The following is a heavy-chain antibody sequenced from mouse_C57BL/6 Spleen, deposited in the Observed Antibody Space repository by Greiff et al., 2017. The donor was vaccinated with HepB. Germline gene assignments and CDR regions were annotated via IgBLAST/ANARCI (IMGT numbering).Heavy chain of an antibody. CDR3: ASGGSTAYAMDY. V-gene: IGHV1-64*01. Sequence: QVQLQQPGAELVKPGASVKLSCKASGYTFTSYWMHWVKQRPGQGLEWIGMIHPNSGSTNYNEKFKSKATLTVDKSSSTAYMQLSSLTSEDSAVYYCASGGSTAYAMDYWGQGTSVTVSS. J-gene: IGHJ4*01. CDR2: IHPNSGST. CDR1: GYTFTSYW. D-gene: IGHD1-2*01.